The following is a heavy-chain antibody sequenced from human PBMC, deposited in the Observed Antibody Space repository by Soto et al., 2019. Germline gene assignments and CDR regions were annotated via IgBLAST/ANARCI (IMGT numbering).Heavy chain of an antibody. V-gene: IGHV3-23*01. CDR1: GFTFSSYA. D-gene: IGHD1-26*01. Sequence: GGSLRLSCAASGFTFSSYAMSWVRQAPGKGLEWVSAISGGGGSTYYADSVKGRVTISRDNSKKTLYLQMNSLRAEDTALYYCAKVSLGATTITDYYYYGLDVWGQGTTVTV. CDR2: ISGGGGST. CDR3: AKVSLGATTITDYYYYGLDV. J-gene: IGHJ6*02.